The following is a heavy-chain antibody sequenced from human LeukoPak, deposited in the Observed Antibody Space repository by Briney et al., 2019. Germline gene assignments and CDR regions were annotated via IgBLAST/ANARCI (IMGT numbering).Heavy chain of an antibody. CDR1: GGSFSGYY. Sequence: PSETLSLTCAVYGGSFSGYYWSWIRQPPGKGLEWIGEINHSGSTNYNPSLKSRVTISVDTSKNQFSLKLSSVTAADTAVYYCARGTRGLLGYWGQGTLVTVCS. CDR3: ARGTRGLLGY. J-gene: IGHJ4*02. V-gene: IGHV4-34*01. CDR2: INHSGST. D-gene: IGHD3-10*01.